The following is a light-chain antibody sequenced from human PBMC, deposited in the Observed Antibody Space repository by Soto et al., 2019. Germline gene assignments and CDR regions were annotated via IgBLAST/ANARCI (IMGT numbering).Light chain of an antibody. V-gene: IGLV2-14*01. CDR1: SSDVGGYDY. CDR3: SSYTSSSTLEV. J-gene: IGLJ1*01. Sequence: SALTQPASVSGSPGQSITISCTGTSSDVGGYDYVSWFQQHPGKAPKLMIYDVSYRPSGVSNRFSGSKSGNTASLTISGLQAEDEADYYCSSYTSSSTLEVFGTGTKVTV. CDR2: DVS.